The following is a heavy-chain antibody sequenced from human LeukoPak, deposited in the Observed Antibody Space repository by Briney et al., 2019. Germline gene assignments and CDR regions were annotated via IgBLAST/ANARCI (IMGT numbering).Heavy chain of an antibody. CDR1: GGTFSSYA. J-gene: IGHJ4*02. CDR3: ARVGVGSSFDY. V-gene: IGHV1-3*01. D-gene: IGHD1-26*01. CDR2: INAGNGNT. Sequence: GASVKVSCKASGGTFSSYAISWVRQAPGQGLEWMGWINAGNGNTKYSQNFQGTVTLTRDTSASTAYMELRSLRSEDTAVYYCARVGVGSSFDYWGQGTLVTVSS.